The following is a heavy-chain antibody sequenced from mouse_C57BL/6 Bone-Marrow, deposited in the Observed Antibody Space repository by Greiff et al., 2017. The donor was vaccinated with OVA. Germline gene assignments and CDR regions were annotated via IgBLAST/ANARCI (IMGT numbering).Heavy chain of an antibody. CDR3: ATSGYYYGSSPFDY. D-gene: IGHD1-1*01. V-gene: IGHV14-4*01. Sequence: EVQLQQSGAELVRPGASVKLSCTASGFNIKDDYMHWVKQRPEQGLEWIGWIDPENGDTEYASKFQGKATITADTSSNTAYLQLSSLTSEDTAVDYCATSGYYYGSSPFDYWGQGTTLTVSS. CDR2: IDPENGDT. J-gene: IGHJ2*01. CDR1: GFNIKDDY.